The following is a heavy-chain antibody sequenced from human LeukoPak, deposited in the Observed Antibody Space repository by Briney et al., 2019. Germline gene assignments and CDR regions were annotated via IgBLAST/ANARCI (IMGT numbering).Heavy chain of an antibody. CDR2: INPNSGGT. J-gene: IGHJ4*02. CDR1: GYTFTGYY. D-gene: IGHD6-19*01. V-gene: IGHV1-2*02. CDR3: ARLMGSYSRGWYRDY. Sequence: GASVKVSCKASGYTFTGYYMHWVRQAPGQGLEWMGWINPNSGGTNYAQKFQGRVTMTRDTSISTAYMELSRLRSDDTAVYYCARLMGSYSRGWYRDYWGQGTLVTVSS.